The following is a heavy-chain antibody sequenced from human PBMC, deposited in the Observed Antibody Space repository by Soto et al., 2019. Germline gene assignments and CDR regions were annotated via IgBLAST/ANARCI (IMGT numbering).Heavy chain of an antibody. CDR3: ARLVGAYDSYFDH. J-gene: IGHJ4*02. D-gene: IGHD5-12*01. CDR1: GYDFARTW. Sequence: PGESLKISCKASGYDFARTWIGWVRQLPGKVLDWLGIIYPGDSETRYSPSFRGQVTFSVDMSISTAYLQWSSLKTSDIAIYYCARLVGAYDSYFDHWGXGTRVTVS. V-gene: IGHV5-51*01. CDR2: IYPGDSET.